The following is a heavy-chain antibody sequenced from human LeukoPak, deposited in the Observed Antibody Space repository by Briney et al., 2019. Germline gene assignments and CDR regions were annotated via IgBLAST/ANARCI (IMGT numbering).Heavy chain of an antibody. D-gene: IGHD3-16*01. CDR3: ARSNNGGWGYCDY. V-gene: IGHV3-33*01. CDR2: IWYDGSNK. J-gene: IGHJ4*02. CDR1: GLSFSNYG. Sequence: GGSLRLSCAASGLSFSNYGMHWVRQAPGKGLEWVAVIWYDGSNKYYADSVKGRFTISRDNSKNTLYVQMSSLRAEDTAVYYCARSNNGGWGYCDYWGQGSLVTVSS.